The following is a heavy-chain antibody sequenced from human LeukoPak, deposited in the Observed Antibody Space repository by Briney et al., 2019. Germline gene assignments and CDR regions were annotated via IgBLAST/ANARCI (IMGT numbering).Heavy chain of an antibody. CDR1: GFTFDDYA. J-gene: IGHJ4*02. CDR3: AKDSSSGWYNFDY. CDR2: ISWNSGSI. Sequence: GGSLRLSCAASGFTFDDYAMHWVRQAPGKGLEWVSGISWNSGSICYADSVKGRFTISRDNAKNSLYLQMNSLRAEDTALYYCAKDSSSGWYNFDYWGQGTLVSVSS. V-gene: IGHV3-9*01. D-gene: IGHD6-19*01.